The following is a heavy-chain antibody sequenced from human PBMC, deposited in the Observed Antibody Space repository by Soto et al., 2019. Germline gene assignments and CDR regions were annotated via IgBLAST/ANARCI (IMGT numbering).Heavy chain of an antibody. CDR2: VNPIFGMS. V-gene: IGHV1-69*04. D-gene: IGHD3-10*01. J-gene: IGHJ4*02. CDR1: GDTFNIYS. CDR3: ATSYGSGYRAFDF. Sequence: QVQLVQSGAEVKRPGSSVKVSCKASGDTFNIYSLNWVRQAPGLGLEWMGRVNPIFGMSNYAQRFQDRVTMTADKSTSPAYMELSGHRSEETAIYYCATSYGSGYRAFDFWGQVALVTVSS.